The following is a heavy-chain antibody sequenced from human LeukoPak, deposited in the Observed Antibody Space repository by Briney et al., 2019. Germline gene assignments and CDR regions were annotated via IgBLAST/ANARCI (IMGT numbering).Heavy chain of an antibody. Sequence: ASVKVSCKASGYTFTSYYMHWVRQAPGQGLEWMGIINPSGGSTCYAQKFQGRVTMTRDTSTSTVYMELSSLRSEDTAVYYCAREIYYYDSSGYLLDYWGQGTLVTVSS. J-gene: IGHJ4*02. D-gene: IGHD3-22*01. CDR3: AREIYYYDSSGYLLDY. V-gene: IGHV1-46*01. CDR2: INPSGGST. CDR1: GYTFTSYY.